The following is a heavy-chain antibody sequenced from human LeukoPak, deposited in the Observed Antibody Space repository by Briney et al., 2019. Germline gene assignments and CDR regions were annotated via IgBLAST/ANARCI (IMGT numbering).Heavy chain of an antibody. J-gene: IGHJ4*02. CDR2: IWYGGSNK. V-gene: IGHV3-30*02. CDR1: GFTSSSYG. CDR3: AKELVVPAATTGFDY. Sequence: GGSLRLSCAASGFTSSSYGMHWVRQAPGKGLEWVAVIWYGGSNKYYADSVKGRFTISRDNSKNTLYLQMNSLRAEDTAVYYCAKELVVPAATTGFDYWGQGTLVTVSS. D-gene: IGHD2-2*01.